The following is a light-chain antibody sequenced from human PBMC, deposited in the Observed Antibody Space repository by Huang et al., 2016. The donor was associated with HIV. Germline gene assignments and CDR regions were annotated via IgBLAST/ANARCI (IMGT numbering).Light chain of an antibody. CDR1: QSVATN. J-gene: IGKJ2*01. V-gene: IGKV3-15*01. CDR2: GAS. CDR3: QQYHNWPYT. Sequence: EIIMTQSPATLSLSPGEGASLSCRANQSVATNLAWYLHRPGQSPRILIFGASTRASGLPGRFSGSASGTQFTLTVSGLQSEDFAVYYCQQYHNWPYTFGQGTKLEI.